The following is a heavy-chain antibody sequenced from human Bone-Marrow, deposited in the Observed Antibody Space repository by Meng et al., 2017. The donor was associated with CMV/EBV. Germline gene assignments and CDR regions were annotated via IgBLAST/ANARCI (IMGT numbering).Heavy chain of an antibody. CDR2: ISSSSSYI. Sequence: LSLTCAASGFTFSSYSMNWVRQAPGKGLEWVSSISSSSSYIYYADSVKGRFTISRDNSKSTLYVQMRSLRTEDTAVYYCARDRLNSSSWETDWFDPWGQGTLVTVSS. V-gene: IGHV3-21*03. CDR1: GFTFSSYS. CDR3: ARDRLNSSSWETDWFDP. J-gene: IGHJ5*02. D-gene: IGHD6-13*01.